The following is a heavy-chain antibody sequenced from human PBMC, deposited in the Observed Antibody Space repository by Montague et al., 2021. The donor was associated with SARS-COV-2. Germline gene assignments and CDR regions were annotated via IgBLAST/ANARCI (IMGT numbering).Heavy chain of an antibody. CDR2: INHSGSI. CDR3: ARGAPTITMIVVVFTGAGWYFDL. CDR1: SGSFSDYY. V-gene: IGHV4-34*01. D-gene: IGHD3-22*01. J-gene: IGHJ2*01. Sequence: SETLSLTCAVYSGSFSDYYWTWIRQPPGKGLEWIGEINHSGSINYNPSLKSRVSISVDTSKNQFSLKLTSVNAADTAVYYCARGAPTITMIVVVFTGAGWYFDLWGRGTLVTVSS.